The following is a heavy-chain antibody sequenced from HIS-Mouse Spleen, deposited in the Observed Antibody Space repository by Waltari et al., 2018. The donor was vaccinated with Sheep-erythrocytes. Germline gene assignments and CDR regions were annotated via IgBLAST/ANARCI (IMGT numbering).Heavy chain of an antibody. V-gene: IGHV1-8*01. D-gene: IGHD6-13*01. CDR1: GYTFTSYE. CDR3: ARGIAAAGTDWFDP. J-gene: IGHJ5*02. Sequence: QVQLVQSGAEVKKPGASVKVSCKASGYTFTSYEINWVRQATGQGLEWMGWMNPNSGNTGYAQKFQGRVTMTRNTSISTAYMELSSLRSEDTAVYYCARGIAAAGTDWFDPWGQGTLVTVSS. CDR2: MNPNSGNT.